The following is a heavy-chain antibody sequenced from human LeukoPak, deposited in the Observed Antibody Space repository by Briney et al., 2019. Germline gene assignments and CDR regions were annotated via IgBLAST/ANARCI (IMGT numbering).Heavy chain of an antibody. J-gene: IGHJ4*02. CDR1: GYTFTSYG. CDR2: ISAYNGNT. Sequence: ASVKVSCKASGYTFTSYGISWVRQAPGQGLESMGWISAYNGNTNYAQKLQGRVTMTTDTSTSTAYMELRSLRSDDTAVYYCARDRHYSGSWKPNFDYWGQGTLVTVSS. D-gene: IGHD6-13*01. V-gene: IGHV1-18*01. CDR3: ARDRHYSGSWKPNFDY.